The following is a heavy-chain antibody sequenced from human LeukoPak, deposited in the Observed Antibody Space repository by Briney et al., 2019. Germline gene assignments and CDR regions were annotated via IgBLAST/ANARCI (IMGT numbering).Heavy chain of an antibody. CDR3: ARGGIAVAGRDNWFDP. Sequence: ASVKVSCKASGYTFTSYDINWVRQATGQGLEWMGWMNPNSGNTGYAQKFQGRVTITRNTSISTAYMELSSLRSEDTAVYYCARGGIAVAGRDNWFDPWGQGTLVTVSS. V-gene: IGHV1-8*03. D-gene: IGHD6-19*01. CDR2: MNPNSGNT. CDR1: GYTFTSYD. J-gene: IGHJ5*02.